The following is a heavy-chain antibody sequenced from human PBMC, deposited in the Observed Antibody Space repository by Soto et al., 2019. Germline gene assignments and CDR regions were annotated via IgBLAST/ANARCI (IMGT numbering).Heavy chain of an antibody. D-gene: IGHD3-16*01. CDR2: INSDGSNT. V-gene: IGHV3-74*01. J-gene: IGHJ4*02. CDR1: GFTFSSFW. CDR3: ARGGVLLAMSY. Sequence: EVQLVESGEGLVQPGGSLGLSCAASGFTFSSFWMHWVRQAPGGGLVWVSRINSDGSNTNYADSVKGRFTISRDNAKNTLYLQMNRPRAEDTAVYYCARGGVLLAMSYWAQGTLVTVSS.